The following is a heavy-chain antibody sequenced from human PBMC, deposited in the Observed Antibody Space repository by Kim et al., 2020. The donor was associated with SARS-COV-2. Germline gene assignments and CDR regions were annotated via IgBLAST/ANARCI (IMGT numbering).Heavy chain of an antibody. CDR1: GFTFGDYA. Sequence: GGSLRLSCTASGFTFGDYAMSWFRQAPGKGLEWVGFIRSKAYGGTTEYAASVKGRFTISRDDSKSIAYLQMNSLKTEDTAVYYCTRVPPGRWLQLFYFDYWGQGTLVTVSS. CDR2: IRSKAYGGTT. CDR3: TRVPPGRWLQLFYFDY. D-gene: IGHD5-12*01. V-gene: IGHV3-49*03. J-gene: IGHJ4*02.